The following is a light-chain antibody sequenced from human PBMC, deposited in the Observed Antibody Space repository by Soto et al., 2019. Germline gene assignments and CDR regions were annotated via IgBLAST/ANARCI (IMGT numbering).Light chain of an antibody. CDR2: EGS. Sequence: QSVLTQPASVSGSPGQSITISCTGTSSDVGGYNYVSWYQHHPGKAPKLMIYEGSERPSGVSNRFSGSKSGNTASLTISGLQAEDEADYYCCSYARPTFYAFATGTKLTVL. CDR3: CSYARPTFYA. CDR1: SSDVGGYNY. V-gene: IGLV2-23*01. J-gene: IGLJ1*01.